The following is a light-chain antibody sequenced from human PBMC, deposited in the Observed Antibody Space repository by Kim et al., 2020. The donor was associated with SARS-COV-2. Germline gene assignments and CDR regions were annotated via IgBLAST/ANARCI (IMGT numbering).Light chain of an antibody. J-gene: IGKJ2*01. CDR2: GAS. V-gene: IGKV3-20*01. CDR1: QTVGNNY. CDR3: HQYATSPNT. Sequence: EIVLTQSPGTLSLSPGERATLSCRASQTVGNNYLAWYQQKPGQAPRLLIYGASGRATGIPDSFTDSGSGTDFTLTISRLEPEDFAVYYCHQYATSPNTFGQGTKLEI.